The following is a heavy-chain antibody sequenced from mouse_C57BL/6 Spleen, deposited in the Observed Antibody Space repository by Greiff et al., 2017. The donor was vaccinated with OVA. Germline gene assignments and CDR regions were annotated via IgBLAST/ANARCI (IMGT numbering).Heavy chain of an antibody. CDR3: AISDYYGSSYVGDY. Sequence: QVQLQQPGAELVKPGASVKVSCKASGYTFTSYWMHWVKQRPGQGLEWIGRLHPSDSDTNYNQKFKGKATLTVDKSSSTAYMQLSSLTSEDSAVYYCAISDYYGSSYVGDYWGQGTTLTVSS. J-gene: IGHJ2*01. D-gene: IGHD1-1*01. CDR1: GYTFTSYW. V-gene: IGHV1-74*01. CDR2: LHPSDSDT.